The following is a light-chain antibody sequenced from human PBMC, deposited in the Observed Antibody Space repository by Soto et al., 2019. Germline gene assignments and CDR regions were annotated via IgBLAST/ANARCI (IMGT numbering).Light chain of an antibody. V-gene: IGLV2-23*02. CDR2: EVS. Sequence: QSALTQPASVSGSPGQSITISCTGTSSDVGSYNLVSWYQQHPGKAPKLMIYEVSKRPSGVSNRFSGSKSGNTASLTISGLQAEDEADYYCRSYAGSSTFPVVFGGGTKLTVL. CDR3: RSYAGSSTFPVV. CDR1: SSDVGSYNL. J-gene: IGLJ2*01.